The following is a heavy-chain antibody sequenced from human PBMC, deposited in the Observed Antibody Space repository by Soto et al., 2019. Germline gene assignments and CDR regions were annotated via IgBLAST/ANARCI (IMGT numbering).Heavy chain of an antibody. CDR3: ARIIGYCSSTSCLPRFDP. J-gene: IGHJ5*02. V-gene: IGHV4-59*08. CDR2: IYYTGST. Sequence: SETLSLTCTVSGGSISSYYWSWIRQPPGKGLEWIGNIYYTGSTKYNPSLKSRVTISVDTSKNHFSLKLSSMTAADTAVYYCARIIGYCSSTSCLPRFDPWGQGTLVTVSS. D-gene: IGHD2-2*01. CDR1: GGSISSYY.